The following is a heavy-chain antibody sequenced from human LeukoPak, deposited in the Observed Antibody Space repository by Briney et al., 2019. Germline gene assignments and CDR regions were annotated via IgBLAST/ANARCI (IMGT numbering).Heavy chain of an antibody. V-gene: IGHV4-39*01. J-gene: IGHJ4*02. D-gene: IGHD5-18*01. Sequence: SETLSLTCTVSGVSISSSNSYWGWIRQPPGKGLEWIGSIYYSGNTYYNASLKSQVSISIDTSKNQFSLRLTSVTAADTAVYYCARGYSYGRFDYWGQGTLVTVSS. CDR1: GVSISSSNSY. CDR3: ARGYSYGRFDY. CDR2: IYYSGNT.